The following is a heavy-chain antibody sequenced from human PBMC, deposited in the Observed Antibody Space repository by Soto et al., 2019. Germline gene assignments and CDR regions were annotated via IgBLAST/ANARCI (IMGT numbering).Heavy chain of an antibody. Sequence: GESLKISCKASGYSFANYWIGWVCQKPGKGLEWIGVIYPGDSETTYSPYFEGQVIISVDRSRGTAFLEWSSLKASDNAMNYCARPGAPTDTVVYDFWGQGTQVTVSS. CDR3: ARPGAPTDTVVYDF. J-gene: IGHJ4*02. CDR1: GYSFANYW. CDR2: IYPGDSET. V-gene: IGHV5-51*01. D-gene: IGHD5-18*01.